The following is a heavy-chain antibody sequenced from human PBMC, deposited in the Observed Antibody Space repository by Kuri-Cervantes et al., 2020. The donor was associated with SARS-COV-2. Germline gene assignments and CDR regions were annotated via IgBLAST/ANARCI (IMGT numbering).Heavy chain of an antibody. J-gene: IGHJ3*02. Sequence: SVKVSCKASGYTFSSYYMYWVRQAPGQPLEWMGWITPFNGNTNYAQRFQDRVTITRDRSMSTAYMELSSLRSDDTAMYYCARSGPGAISREDGACDIWGQGTMVTVSS. CDR2: ITPFNGNT. V-gene: IGHV1-45*01. D-gene: IGHD5-24*01. CDR1: GYTFSSYY. CDR3: ARSGPGAISREDGACDI.